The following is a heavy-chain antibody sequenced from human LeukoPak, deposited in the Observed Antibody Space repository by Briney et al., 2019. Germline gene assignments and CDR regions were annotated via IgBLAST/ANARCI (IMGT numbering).Heavy chain of an antibody. Sequence: ASVKDSCKASGYTFTSYGISWVRQAPGQGLEWMGWISAYNGNTNYAQKLQGRVTMTTDTSTSTVYMELRSLRSDDTAVYYCARDRAAAVAGTNFDYWGQGTLVTVSS. CDR3: ARDRAAAVAGTNFDY. D-gene: IGHD6-19*01. J-gene: IGHJ4*02. CDR1: GYTFTSYG. CDR2: ISAYNGNT. V-gene: IGHV1-18*04.